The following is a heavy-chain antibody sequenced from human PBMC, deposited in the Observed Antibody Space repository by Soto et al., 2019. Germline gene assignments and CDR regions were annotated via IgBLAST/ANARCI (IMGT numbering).Heavy chain of an antibody. J-gene: IGHJ3*02. V-gene: IGHV3-30*18. CDR2: ISYDGSNK. CDR1: GFTFSSYG. D-gene: IGHD3-9*01. Sequence: QVQLVESGGGVVQPGRSLRLSCAASGFTFSSYGMHWVRQAPGKGLEWVAVISYDGSNKYYADSVKGRFTISRYNSKNTLYLQMNSLRAEDTAVYYCAKDFSPPVLRYFDWLLEDAFDIWGQGTMVTVSS. CDR3: AKDFSPPVLRYFDWLLEDAFDI.